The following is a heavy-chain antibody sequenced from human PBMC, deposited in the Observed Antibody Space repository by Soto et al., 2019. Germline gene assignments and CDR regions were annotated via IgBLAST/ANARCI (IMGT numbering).Heavy chain of an antibody. CDR1: GGSISSSNW. V-gene: IGHV4-4*02. J-gene: IGHJ4*02. D-gene: IGHD2-15*01. CDR3: ARGGGHRAFDY. CDR2: IYHSGST. Sequence: SETLSLTFAVSGGSISSSNWWSWVRQPPGKGLEWIGEIYHSGSTNYNPSLKSLVTISVDKSKNQFSLKLSSVTAADPAVYYCARGGGHRAFDYWGQGTLVTVSS.